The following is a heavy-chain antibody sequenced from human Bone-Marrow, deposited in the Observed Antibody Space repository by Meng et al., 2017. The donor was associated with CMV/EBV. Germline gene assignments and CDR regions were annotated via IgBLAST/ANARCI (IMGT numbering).Heavy chain of an antibody. J-gene: IGHJ5*02. V-gene: IGHV1-2*02. CDR2: INPTTGGT. CDR3: ARATKGPATMLFGVADT. CDR1: GYTFTAHY. D-gene: IGHD3-3*01. Sequence: ASVKVSCKASGYTFTAHYMHWVRQAPGQGLEWMGWINPTTGGTNLPQKFQGRVTMTRDTSISTAYMELGSLRSEDTAVYYCARATKGPATMLFGVADTWGQGTLVTVSS.